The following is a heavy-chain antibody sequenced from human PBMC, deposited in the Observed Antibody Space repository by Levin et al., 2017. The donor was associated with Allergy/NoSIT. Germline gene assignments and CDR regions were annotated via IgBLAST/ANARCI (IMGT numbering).Heavy chain of an antibody. CDR3: ARGAVAGTENWFDP. CDR1: GFTFSDYY. J-gene: IGHJ5*02. Sequence: SCAASGFTFSDYYMSWIRQAPGKGLEWVSYISSTSIYTNYADSVKGRFTISRDNAKNSLYLQMNSLRAEDTAVYYCARGAVAGTENWFDPWGQGTLVTVSS. D-gene: IGHD6-19*01. CDR2: ISSTSIYT. V-gene: IGHV3-11*05.